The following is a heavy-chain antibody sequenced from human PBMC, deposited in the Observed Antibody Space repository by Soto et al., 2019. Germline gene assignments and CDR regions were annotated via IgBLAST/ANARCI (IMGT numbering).Heavy chain of an antibody. D-gene: IGHD1-26*01. Sequence: SETLSLTCTVSGGSISSYYWSWIRQPPGKGLEWIRYIYYSGSTNYNPSLKSRVTISVDTSKNQFSLKLSSVTAADTAVYYCARGGGARHEDYFDYWGQGTLVTVSS. CDR1: GGSISSYY. V-gene: IGHV4-59*01. CDR2: IYYSGST. CDR3: ARGGGARHEDYFDY. J-gene: IGHJ4*02.